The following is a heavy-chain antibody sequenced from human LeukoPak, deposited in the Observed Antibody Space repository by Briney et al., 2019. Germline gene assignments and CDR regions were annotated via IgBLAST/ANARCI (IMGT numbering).Heavy chain of an antibody. CDR3: ARDPIVGALDDAFDI. Sequence: SETLSLTCTVSGGSISSSSYYWGWIRQPPGKGLEWIGSIYYSGSTYYNPSLKSRVTISVDTSKNQFSLKLSSVTAADTAVYYCARDPIVGALDDAFDIWGQGTKVTVSS. CDR1: GGSISSSSYY. V-gene: IGHV4-39*07. J-gene: IGHJ3*02. D-gene: IGHD1-26*01. CDR2: IYYSGST.